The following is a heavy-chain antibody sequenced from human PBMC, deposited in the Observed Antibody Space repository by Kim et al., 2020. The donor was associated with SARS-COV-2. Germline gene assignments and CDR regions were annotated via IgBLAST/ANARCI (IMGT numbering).Heavy chain of an antibody. D-gene: IGHD2-2*01. V-gene: IGHV4-31*03. CDR3: ARDGSRAPGYQTPRSYYGMDV. CDR2: IYYSGST. Sequence: SETLSLTCTVSGGSISSGGYYWSWIRQHPGKGLEWIGYIYYSGSTYYNPSLKSRVTISVDTSKNQFSLKLSSVTAADAAVYYCARDGSRAPGYQTPRSYYGMDVWGQGTTVTVSS. CDR1: GGSISSGGYY. J-gene: IGHJ6*02.